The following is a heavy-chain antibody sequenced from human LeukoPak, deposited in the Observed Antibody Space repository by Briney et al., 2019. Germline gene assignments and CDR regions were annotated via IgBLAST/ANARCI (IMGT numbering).Heavy chain of an antibody. D-gene: IGHD2-2*01. Sequence: GGSLRLSCAASGFTVSSDYMSWVRQAPGKGLEWVSGISWNSGSIGYADSVKGRFTISRDNAKNSLYLQMNSLRAEDTAVYYCARDRVVVPAAPNFDYWGQGTLVTVSS. CDR2: ISWNSGSI. CDR3: ARDRVVVPAAPNFDY. V-gene: IGHV3-48*04. CDR1: GFTVSSDY. J-gene: IGHJ4*02.